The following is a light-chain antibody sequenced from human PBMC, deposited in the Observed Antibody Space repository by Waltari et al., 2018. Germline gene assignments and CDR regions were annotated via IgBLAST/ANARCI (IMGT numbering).Light chain of an antibody. CDR2: DVT. CDR1: TSDLGGYNY. CDR3: CSFTSSSTWV. V-gene: IGLV2-14*03. Sequence: QSALTQSASVSGSPGQSITISCTGTTSDLGGYNYVSWYQQHPGKAPKLILYDVTSRPSGVSNRFSGSKSGNTASLTISGLQPEDEADYYCCSFTSSSTWVFGGGTKLTVL. J-gene: IGLJ3*02.